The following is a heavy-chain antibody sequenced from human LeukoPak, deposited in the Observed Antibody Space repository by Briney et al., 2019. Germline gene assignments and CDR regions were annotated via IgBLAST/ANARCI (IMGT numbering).Heavy chain of an antibody. J-gene: IGHJ3*02. CDR3: AKGPNYDILTGWRKTHNAFDI. V-gene: IGHV3-30*02. D-gene: IGHD3-9*01. CDR1: GFTFSNYG. Sequence: GGSLRLSCAASGFTFSNYGMHWVRQAPGKGLEWVAFIRFDGNNKYYADSVKGRFTISRDNSKNTLYLQMNSLRAEDTAVYYCAKGPNYDILTGWRKTHNAFDIWGQGTMVIVSS. CDR2: IRFDGNNK.